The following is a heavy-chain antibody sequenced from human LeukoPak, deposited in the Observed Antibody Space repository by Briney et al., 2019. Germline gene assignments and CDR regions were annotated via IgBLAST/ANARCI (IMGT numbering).Heavy chain of an antibody. CDR3: ARVDDDFWSGQHYYYYGMDV. CDR2: ISSSSYI. CDR1: GFTFSSYS. Sequence: GGSLRLSCAASGFTFSSYSMNWVRQAPGKGLEWVSSISSSSYIYYADSVKGRFTISRDNAKNSLYLQMNSLRAEDTAVYYCARVDDDFWSGQHYYYYGMDVWGQGTTVTVSS. V-gene: IGHV3-21*01. J-gene: IGHJ6*02. D-gene: IGHD3-3*01.